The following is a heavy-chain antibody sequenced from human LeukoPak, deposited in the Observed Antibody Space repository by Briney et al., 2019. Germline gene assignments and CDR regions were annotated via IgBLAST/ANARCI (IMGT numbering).Heavy chain of an antibody. D-gene: IGHD5-18*01. CDR1: GPSISSYY. V-gene: IGHV4-59*13. Sequence: SETLSLTCTVSGPSISSYYWSWIRQPPGKGLEWVGYIYYSGSTNYKPPLKSRVTISVDTSKNQFSLKLSSVTASDTAVYYCAREVDTAMVDAIDIWGQGTMVTVSS. CDR2: IYYSGST. CDR3: AREVDTAMVDAIDI. J-gene: IGHJ3*02.